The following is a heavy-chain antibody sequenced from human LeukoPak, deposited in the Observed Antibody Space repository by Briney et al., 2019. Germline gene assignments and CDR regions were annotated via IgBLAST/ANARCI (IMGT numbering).Heavy chain of an antibody. Sequence: PGGSLRLSCAASGFTFSSYSMNWVRQAPGKGLEWVSFIYGGDITYYADSVKGRFTLSRDNSKNTLYLQMNSLRAEDTAVYYCARVDSSGWYTLDYWGQGTLVTVSS. V-gene: IGHV3-66*01. D-gene: IGHD6-19*01. CDR2: IYGGDIT. CDR3: ARVDSSGWYTLDY. CDR1: GFTFSSYS. J-gene: IGHJ4*02.